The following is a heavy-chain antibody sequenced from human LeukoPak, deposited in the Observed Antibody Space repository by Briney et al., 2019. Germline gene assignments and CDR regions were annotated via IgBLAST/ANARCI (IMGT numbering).Heavy chain of an antibody. CDR2: IYYSGST. V-gene: IGHV4-59*08. CDR3: ARRGGFDGDYGWYFDL. J-gene: IGHJ2*01. CDR1: GCSISSYY. D-gene: IGHD4-17*01. Sequence: PSETLSLTCTVSGCSISSYYWSWIRQPPGKGLEWMGDIYYSGSTNYNHSLKSRVPISVDTSKNKFSLKLSSVTAADTAVYYCARRGGFDGDYGWYFDLWGRGTLVTVSS.